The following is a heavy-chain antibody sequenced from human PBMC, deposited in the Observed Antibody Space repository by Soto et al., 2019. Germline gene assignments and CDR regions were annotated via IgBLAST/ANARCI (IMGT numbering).Heavy chain of an antibody. V-gene: IGHV3-66*01. CDR3: ARSRGSYYTNFDS. Sequence: GGSLRLSCAASGFTVSSNYMSWVRQAPGKGLEWVSVIYSGGTTYYADSVKGRFTISRDNSKNTLYLQMNSLRAEDTAVYYCARSRGSYYTNFDSWGQGTLVTVSS. CDR2: IYSGGTT. CDR1: GFTVSSNY. J-gene: IGHJ4*02. D-gene: IGHD3-10*01.